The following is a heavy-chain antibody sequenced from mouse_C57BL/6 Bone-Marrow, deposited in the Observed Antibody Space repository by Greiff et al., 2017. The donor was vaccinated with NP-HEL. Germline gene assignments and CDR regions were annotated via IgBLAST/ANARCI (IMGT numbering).Heavy chain of an antibody. CDR2: IWSGGST. CDR1: GFSLTSYG. CDR3: ARKEYYGSSPYYAMDY. D-gene: IGHD1-1*01. Sequence: VQLQQSGPGLVQPSQSLSITCTVSGFSLTSYGVHWVRQSPGKGLEWLGVIWSGGSTDYNAAFISRLSISKDNSKSQVFFKMNSLQADDTAIYYCARKEYYGSSPYYAMDYWGQGTSVTVSS. V-gene: IGHV2-2*01. J-gene: IGHJ4*01.